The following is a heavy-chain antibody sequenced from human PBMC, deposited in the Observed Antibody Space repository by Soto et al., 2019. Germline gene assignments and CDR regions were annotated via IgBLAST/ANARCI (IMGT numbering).Heavy chain of an antibody. CDR2: IYYNEVT. CDR3: ARDHTVTTGAFDI. Sequence: SETLSLTCTVSGGSISSYYWSWFRQPPGKGLEWIGYIYYNEVTYYNPSLKRRSTISLDTSKNQFSLQLTSVTAADTAVYYCARDHTVTTGAFDIWGPGTMVTVSS. V-gene: IGHV4-30-4*02. CDR1: GGSISSYY. D-gene: IGHD4-17*01. J-gene: IGHJ3*02.